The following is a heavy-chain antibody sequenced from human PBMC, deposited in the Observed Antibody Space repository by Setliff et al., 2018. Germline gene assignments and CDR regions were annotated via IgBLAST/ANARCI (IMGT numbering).Heavy chain of an antibody. J-gene: IGHJ4*02. CDR1: GGSISSSSYY. Sequence: PSETLSLTCTVSGGSISSSSYYWGWIRQPPGKGLEWIGSIYYSGSTYYNPSLKSRVTISVDTSKNQFSLKLSPVTAADTAVYYCARSIYSSSWYEYWGQGTLVTVSS. CDR2: IYYSGST. CDR3: ARSIYSSSWYEY. V-gene: IGHV4-39*01. D-gene: IGHD6-13*01.